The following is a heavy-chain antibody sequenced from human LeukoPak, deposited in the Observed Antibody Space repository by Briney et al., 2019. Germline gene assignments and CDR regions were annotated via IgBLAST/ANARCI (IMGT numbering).Heavy chain of an antibody. CDR3: AKSGSGLNDAFDI. CDR2: ISNSGGST. J-gene: IGHJ3*02. D-gene: IGHD3-10*01. Sequence: GGSLILSCAASGFTFTTYAMSWVRQAPGKGLEWVSGISNSGGSTYYADSVKGRFTISRDNSKSTLYLQMNSLRAEDTAVYYCAKSGSGLNDAFDIWGQGTMVTVSS. CDR1: GFTFTTYA. V-gene: IGHV3-23*01.